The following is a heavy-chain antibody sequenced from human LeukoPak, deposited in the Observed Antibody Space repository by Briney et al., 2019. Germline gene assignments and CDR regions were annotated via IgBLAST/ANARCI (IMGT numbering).Heavy chain of an antibody. CDR2: INHSGST. V-gene: IGHV4-34*01. CDR3: ASYGSYYGFDY. CDR1: GGSFSGYY. Sequence: SETLSLTCAVYGGSFSGYYWSWIRQPPGKGLEWIGEINHSGSTNYNPSLKSRVTISVDTSKNQFSLKLSSVTAADTAVYCCASYGSYYGFDYWGQGTLVTVSS. J-gene: IGHJ4*02. D-gene: IGHD1-26*01.